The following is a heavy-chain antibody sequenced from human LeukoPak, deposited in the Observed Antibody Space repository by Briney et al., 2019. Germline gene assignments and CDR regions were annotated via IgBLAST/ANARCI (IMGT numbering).Heavy chain of an antibody. CDR1: GFTFSSYA. J-gene: IGHJ4*02. V-gene: IGHV3-23*01. D-gene: IGHD1-1*01. CDR3: AKDPMDERGFDY. Sequence: GGSLRLSCAVSGFTFSSYAMSWVRQAPGKGLEWVSSISGSGGNTFYADSVRGRFTTSRDNSKKTLYLQMNSLRVEDTAVYYCAKDPMDERGFDYWGQGTLVTVSA. CDR2: ISGSGGNT.